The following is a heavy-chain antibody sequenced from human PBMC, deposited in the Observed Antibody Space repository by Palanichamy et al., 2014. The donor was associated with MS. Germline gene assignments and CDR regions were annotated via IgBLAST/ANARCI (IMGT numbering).Heavy chain of an antibody. D-gene: IGHD3-3*01. J-gene: IGHJ4*02. V-gene: IGHV4-39*01. CDR1: GGSISDSSYS. CDR3: ARQQDFWSGPFDY. Sequence: QLQLQESGPGLVKPSETLSLTCSVSGGSISDSSYSWAWIRQPPGKALEWIGSVYYSGNTDYNPSLKSRVILSVDTSKNQFSLKLRYVTAADTAVYYCARQQDFWSGPFDYWGQGTLVSVSS. CDR2: VYYSGNT.